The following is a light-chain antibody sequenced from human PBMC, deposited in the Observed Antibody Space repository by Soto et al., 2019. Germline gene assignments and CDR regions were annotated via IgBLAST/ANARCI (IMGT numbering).Light chain of an antibody. CDR3: QQYSDLPLT. CDR1: QTLYTN. J-gene: IGKJ4*01. V-gene: IGKV3-15*01. CDR2: GAS. Sequence: EIVMTQSPATLSVSPGERATLSCRASQTLYTNLAWYQQKLGQAPRLLIYGASARATDIPARFSGSGSGTEFTLTISGLQSEDFAIYYCQQYSDLPLTFGGGTKVEIK.